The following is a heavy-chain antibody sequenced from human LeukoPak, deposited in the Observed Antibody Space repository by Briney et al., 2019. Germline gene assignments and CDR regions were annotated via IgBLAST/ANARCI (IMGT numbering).Heavy chain of an antibody. J-gene: IGHJ6*02. Sequence: SVKVSCKASGGTFSSYTISWVRQALGQGLEWMGRIIPILGIANYAQKFQGRVTITADKSTSTAYMELSSLRSEDTAVYYCARGARAAAANYGMDVWGQGTTVTVSS. V-gene: IGHV1-69*02. D-gene: IGHD6-13*01. CDR3: ARGARAAAANYGMDV. CDR2: IIPILGIA. CDR1: GGTFSSYT.